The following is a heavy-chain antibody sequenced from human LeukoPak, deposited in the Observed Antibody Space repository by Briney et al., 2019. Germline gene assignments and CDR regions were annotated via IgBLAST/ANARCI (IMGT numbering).Heavy chain of an antibody. CDR3: ARDNGNTADFDY. Sequence: GGSLRLSCAASGFTFSSYRMNWVRQAPEKGLEWVSSISSSSTYIYYADSVKGRFTISRDNAKNSVYLQMNSLRAEDTAVYYCARDNGNTADFDYWGQGTLVTVSS. CDR2: ISSSSTYI. D-gene: IGHD5-18*01. J-gene: IGHJ4*02. CDR1: GFTFSSYR. V-gene: IGHV3-21*01.